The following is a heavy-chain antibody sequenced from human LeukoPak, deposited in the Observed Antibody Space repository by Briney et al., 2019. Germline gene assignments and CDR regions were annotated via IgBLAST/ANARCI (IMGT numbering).Heavy chain of an antibody. V-gene: IGHV3-23*01. J-gene: IGHJ4*02. D-gene: IGHD3-3*01. CDR1: GFTFSIYA. Sequence: TGGSLRLSCAASGFTFSIYAMSWVRQTPGKGLEWVSTLSGTGGSTYYADSVKGRFTISRDNSKNTLYLQMNSLRAEDTAVYYCAKDYHYDFWSGYYLGNYYFDYWGQGTLVTVSS. CDR2: LSGTGGST. CDR3: AKDYHYDFWSGYYLGNYYFDY.